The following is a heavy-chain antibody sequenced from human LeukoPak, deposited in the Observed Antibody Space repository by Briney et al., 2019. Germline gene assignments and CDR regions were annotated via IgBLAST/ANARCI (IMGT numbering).Heavy chain of an antibody. CDR1: GYTFTGHY. J-gene: IGHJ4*02. V-gene: IGHV1-2*02. Sequence: GASVKVPCKASGYTFTGHYMNWVRLAPGQGLEWMGWINPTGGTTYAQKFQDRVTMTRDTSTNTAYMELSGLRSDDTAVYYCARDLGWSSSHWGQGTLVTVSS. CDR3: ARDLGWSSSH. CDR2: INPTGGT. D-gene: IGHD6-6*01.